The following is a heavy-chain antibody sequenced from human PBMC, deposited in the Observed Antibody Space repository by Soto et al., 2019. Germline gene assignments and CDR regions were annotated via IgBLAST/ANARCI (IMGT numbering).Heavy chain of an antibody. Sequence: SVKVSCKASGGTFSSYAIGWVRQAPGQGLEWMGGIIPIFGTANYAQKFQGRVTITADESTSTAYMELSSLRSEDTAVYYCARDGEDIVVVPAVPDYYGMDVWGQGTTVTVSS. J-gene: IGHJ6*02. V-gene: IGHV1-69*13. CDR2: IIPIFGTA. CDR1: GGTFSSYA. CDR3: ARDGEDIVVVPAVPDYYGMDV. D-gene: IGHD2-2*01.